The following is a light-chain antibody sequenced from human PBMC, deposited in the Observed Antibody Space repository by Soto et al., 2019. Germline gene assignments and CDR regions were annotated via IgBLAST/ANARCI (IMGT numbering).Light chain of an antibody. CDR1: QSVRSN. CDR3: QQHNVWPAT. CDR2: EAS. J-gene: IGKJ1*01. V-gene: IGKV3-15*01. Sequence: EIVMTQSPATLSVSPVERFTLSCRASQSVRSNLAWYQQKPGQAPRLLIYEASTRATGVPARFSGSGSGTEFTLTISSLQSEDFAVYYCQQHNVWPATFGQGTKVDIK.